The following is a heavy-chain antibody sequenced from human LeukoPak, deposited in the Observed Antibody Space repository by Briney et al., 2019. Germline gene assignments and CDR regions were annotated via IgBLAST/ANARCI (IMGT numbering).Heavy chain of an antibody. Sequence: ASVKVSCKASGYTFTSYGISWVRQAPGQGLEWMGWISASSGSTTYAQKFQGRVTMTRDTSTSTVYMELNSLRSEDTAVYYCAREGVGGATPFDYWGQGTLVTVSS. D-gene: IGHD1-26*01. J-gene: IGHJ4*02. CDR1: GYTFTSYG. V-gene: IGHV1-18*01. CDR3: AREGVGGATPFDY. CDR2: ISASSGST.